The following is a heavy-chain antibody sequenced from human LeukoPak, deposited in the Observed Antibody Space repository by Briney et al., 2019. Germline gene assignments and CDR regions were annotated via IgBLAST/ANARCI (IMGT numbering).Heavy chain of an antibody. CDR2: ITSGSSYI. CDR1: GFTFSSYS. J-gene: IGHJ4*02. CDR3: TTARNMVRGVIPLDY. Sequence: GGSLRLSCAASGFTFSSYSMNSVRQAPGQGLEWVSSITSGSSYIYYADSVKGRFTISRDNAKSSLYLQMNSLKTGDTAVYYCTTARNMVRGVIPLDYWGQGTLVTVSS. V-gene: IGHV3-21*03. D-gene: IGHD3-10*01.